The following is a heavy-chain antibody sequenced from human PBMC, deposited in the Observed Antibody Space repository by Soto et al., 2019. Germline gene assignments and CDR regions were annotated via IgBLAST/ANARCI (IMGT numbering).Heavy chain of an antibody. CDR3: ARPGFGPLHGLVDV. CDR1: GGSITNYY. Sequence: QVQLQESGPGLVKPSETLSLTCTVSGGSITNYYCRWFRQPPGKGLEWIGYIQYNGYSAYNLSLKRRVTLSMDTSKTESSLMVESVTATDTAVYYCARPGFGPLHGLVDVWGQGTTVIVSS. V-gene: IGHV4-59*08. CDR2: IQYNGYS. D-gene: IGHD3-10*01. J-gene: IGHJ6*02.